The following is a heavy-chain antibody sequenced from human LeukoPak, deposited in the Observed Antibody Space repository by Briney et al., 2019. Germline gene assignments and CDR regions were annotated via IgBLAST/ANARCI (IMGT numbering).Heavy chain of an antibody. Sequence: SETLSLTCTVSGGSISSSSYYGGWIRQPPGEGLEWIGKMYYSGSTYYNPSRKSRVTISVDTSKNQFSLKLSSVTAADTAVYYCARRLTMVRGAGRWFDPWGQGTLVTVSS. CDR1: GGSISSSSYY. V-gene: IGHV4-39*01. CDR3: ARRLTMVRGAGRWFDP. J-gene: IGHJ5*02. CDR2: MYYSGST. D-gene: IGHD3-10*01.